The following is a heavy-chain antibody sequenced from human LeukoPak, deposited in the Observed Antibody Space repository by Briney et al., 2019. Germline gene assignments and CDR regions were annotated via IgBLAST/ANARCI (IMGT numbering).Heavy chain of an antibody. J-gene: IGHJ4*02. CDR1: GGSISSYY. D-gene: IGHD2-15*01. V-gene: IGHV4-59*12. Sequence: SETLSLTCTVSGGSISSYYWSWIRQPPGKGLEWIGYIYYSGSTNYNPSLKSRVTISVDTSKNQFSLKLSSVTAADTAVYYCARLLQRRISRFNFDYWGQGTLVTVSS. CDR2: IYYSGST. CDR3: ARLLQRRISRFNFDY.